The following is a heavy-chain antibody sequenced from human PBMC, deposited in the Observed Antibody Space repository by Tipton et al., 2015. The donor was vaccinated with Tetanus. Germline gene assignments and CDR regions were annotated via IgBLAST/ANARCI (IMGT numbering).Heavy chain of an antibody. CDR1: GGSISSYY. V-gene: IGHV4-4*07. J-gene: IGHJ3*02. CDR2: IYTSENT. D-gene: IGHD3-16*01. Sequence: TLSLTCTVSGGSISSYYWSWIRQPAGKGLEWIGRIYTSENTNYNPSLKSRVTMSVDTSKNQFSLKLSSVTAADTAVYYCARQITAADAFDTWGQGTMVTVSS. CDR3: ARQITAADAFDT.